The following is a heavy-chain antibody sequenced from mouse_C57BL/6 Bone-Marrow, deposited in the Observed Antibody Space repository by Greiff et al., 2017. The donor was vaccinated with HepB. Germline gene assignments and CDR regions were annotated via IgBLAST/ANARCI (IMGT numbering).Heavy chain of an antibody. D-gene: IGHD4-1*02. CDR2: INPSTGGT. J-gene: IGHJ3*01. CDR1: GYSFTGYY. CDR3: ATQLGSPWFAY. Sequence: EVKLMESGPELVKPGASVKISCKASGYSFTGYYMNWVKQSPEKSLEWIGEINPSTGGTTYNQKFKAKATLTVDKSSSTAYMQLKSLTSEDSAVYYCATQLGSPWFAYWGQGTLVTVSA. V-gene: IGHV1-42*01.